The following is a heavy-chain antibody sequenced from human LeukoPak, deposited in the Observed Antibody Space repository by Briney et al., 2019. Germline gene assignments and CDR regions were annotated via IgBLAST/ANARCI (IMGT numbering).Heavy chain of an antibody. CDR3: TRDRGAYNLYDY. J-gene: IGHJ4*02. D-gene: IGHD1-1*01. CDR2: IRSKAYGETA. Sequence: GGSLRLSCTASGFTFGDYAMSWIRQAPGKGLEWVGFIRSKAYGETADYAASVKGRFTISGDDSKAIAYLQMNSLKNEDTAVYHCTRDRGAYNLYDYWGQGTLVTVSS. V-gene: IGHV3-49*03. CDR1: GFTFGDYA.